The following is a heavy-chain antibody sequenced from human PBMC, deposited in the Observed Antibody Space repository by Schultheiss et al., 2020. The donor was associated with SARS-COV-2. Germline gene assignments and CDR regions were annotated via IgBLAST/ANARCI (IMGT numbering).Heavy chain of an antibody. Sequence: GGSLRLSCAASGFTFDDYAMHWVRQAPGKGLEWVSGISWNSGSIGYADSVKGRFTISRDNAKKSLYLQMNSLRAGDTAVYYCARGPGSLWGKGTTVTVSS. V-gene: IGHV3-9*01. J-gene: IGHJ6*04. D-gene: IGHD6-25*01. CDR2: ISWNSGSI. CDR3: ARGPGSL. CDR1: GFTFDDYA.